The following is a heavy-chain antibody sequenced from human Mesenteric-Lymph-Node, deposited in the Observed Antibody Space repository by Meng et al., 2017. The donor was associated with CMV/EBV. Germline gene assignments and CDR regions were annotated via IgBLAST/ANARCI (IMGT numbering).Heavy chain of an antibody. J-gene: IGHJ3*02. CDR3: TTDMDCSSTSCYWGAFDI. CDR2: IKSKTDGGTT. D-gene: IGHD2-2*01. Sequence: NAWMSWVRQAPGRGLEWVGRIKSKTDGGTTDYAAPVKGRFTISRDDSKNTLYLQMNSLKTEDTAVYYCTTDMDCSSTSCYWGAFDIWGQGTVVTVSS. V-gene: IGHV3-15*01. CDR1: NAW.